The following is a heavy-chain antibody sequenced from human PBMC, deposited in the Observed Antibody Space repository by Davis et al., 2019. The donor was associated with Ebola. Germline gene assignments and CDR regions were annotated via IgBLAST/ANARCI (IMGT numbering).Heavy chain of an antibody. D-gene: IGHD6-13*01. J-gene: IGHJ4*02. CDR3: ARDKDIIGAAGSYFDY. CDR1: GFTFDDYA. Sequence: GESLKISCAASGFTFDDYAMHWVRQAPGKGLEWVANIKQDGGEKHHVDSVKGRFTISRDNAKNSLYLQMNSLRAEDTAVYYCARDKDIIGAAGSYFDYWGQGNLVTVSS. CDR2: IKQDGGEK. V-gene: IGHV3-7*01.